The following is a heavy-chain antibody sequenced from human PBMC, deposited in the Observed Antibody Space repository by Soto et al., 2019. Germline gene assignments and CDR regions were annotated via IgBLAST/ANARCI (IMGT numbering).Heavy chain of an antibody. CDR2: IYTSGST. Sequence: SETLSLTCTVSVGSISSYYWSWIRQPAGKGLEWIWRIYTSGSTNYNPSLKSRVTMSVDTSKNQFSLKLSSVTAADTAVYYCARTNYYGSGSYRNRFDPWGQGTLVTVSS. J-gene: IGHJ5*02. CDR1: VGSISSYY. D-gene: IGHD3-10*01. V-gene: IGHV4-4*07. CDR3: ARTNYYGSGSYRNRFDP.